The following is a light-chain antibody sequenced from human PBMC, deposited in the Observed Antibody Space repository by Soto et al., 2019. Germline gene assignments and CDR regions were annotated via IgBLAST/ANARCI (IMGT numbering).Light chain of an antibody. Sequence: GDRVTITCRASQDIAIYLAWYQQKPGEAPKLLIYAASTLHGGVPSRFSGSGSGTDFALTITSLPAEDFATYYCQQLRSYPSTFGGGTKVDIK. CDR3: QQLRSYPST. J-gene: IGKJ4*01. CDR1: QDIAIY. V-gene: IGKV1-9*01. CDR2: AAS.